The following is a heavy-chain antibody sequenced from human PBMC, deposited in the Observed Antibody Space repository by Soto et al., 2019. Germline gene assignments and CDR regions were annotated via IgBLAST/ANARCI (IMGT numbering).Heavy chain of an antibody. CDR3: AREGLDTAGFFDI. CDR1: GFTFSSYW. V-gene: IGHV3-74*01. J-gene: IGHJ3*02. D-gene: IGHD6-13*01. Sequence: EVQLVESGGGLVQPGGSLRLSCAASGFTFSSYWMHWVRQVPGKGLVWVARINSDGSRTSYADSVKGRFTISRDSAKNALYLQMNSLRADDTAVYYCAREGLDTAGFFDIWGHGTMVTVSS. CDR2: INSDGSRT.